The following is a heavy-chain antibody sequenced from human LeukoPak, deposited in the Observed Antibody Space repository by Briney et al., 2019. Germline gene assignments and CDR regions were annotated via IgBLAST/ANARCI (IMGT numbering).Heavy chain of an antibody. V-gene: IGHV1-18*01. CDR3: ARAYYDFWSGYSVDY. J-gene: IGHJ4*02. CDR1: GYTFTSYC. D-gene: IGHD3-3*01. Sequence: ASVKVSCKASGYTFTSYCISWVRQAPGQGLEWIGWISAYNGNTNYAQKLQGRGTMTTDKSTSPASLELRRLTSEDPGAYYCARAYYDFWSGYSVDYWGQRTLLTV. CDR2: ISAYNGNT.